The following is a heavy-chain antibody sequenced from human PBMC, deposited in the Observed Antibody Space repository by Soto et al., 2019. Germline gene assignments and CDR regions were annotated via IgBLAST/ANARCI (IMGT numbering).Heavy chain of an antibody. CDR2: FRSSSSYI. Sequence: EVPLGESGGGLDKPGGSLRLSCAASGYTFSSYSVNCVRQSPGRGREGVSYFRSSSSYIYYADSVKGRFTISRDNAKNSLYLQMNSLRAEDTAVYYCARGKYDFWSGYYADYYYYMDVWGKGTTVTVSS. CDR3: ARGKYDFWSGYYADYYYYMDV. J-gene: IGHJ6*03. D-gene: IGHD3-3*01. V-gene: IGHV3-21*01. CDR1: GYTFSSYS.